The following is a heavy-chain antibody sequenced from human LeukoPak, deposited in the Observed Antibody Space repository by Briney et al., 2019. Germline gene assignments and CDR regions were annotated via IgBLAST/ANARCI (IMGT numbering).Heavy chain of an antibody. D-gene: IGHD1-26*01. CDR2: ISYDGSNK. CDR3: AKLGSYFGFGAFDI. Sequence: GGSLRLSCAASGFTFSSYAMSWVRQAPGKGLEWVAVISYDGSNKYYADSVKGRFTISRDNSKNTLYLQMNSLRAEDTAVYYCAKLGSYFGFGAFDIWGQGTMVTVSS. J-gene: IGHJ3*02. CDR1: GFTFSSYA. V-gene: IGHV3-30-3*02.